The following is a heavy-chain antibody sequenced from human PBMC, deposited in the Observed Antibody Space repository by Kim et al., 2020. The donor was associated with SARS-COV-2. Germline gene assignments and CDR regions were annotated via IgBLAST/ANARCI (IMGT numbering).Heavy chain of an antibody. CDR3: ARQIYGGNSFY. CDR2: T. D-gene: IGHD4-17*01. V-gene: IGHV4-39*01. J-gene: IGHJ4*02. Sequence: TYYYPSLPGRVTVSVDTSKNQFSLKLSSVTAADTAVYYCARQIYGGNSFYWGQGTLLTVSS.